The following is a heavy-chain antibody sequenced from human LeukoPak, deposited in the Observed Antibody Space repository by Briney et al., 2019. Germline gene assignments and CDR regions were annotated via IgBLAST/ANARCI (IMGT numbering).Heavy chain of an antibody. CDR1: GYSSTSYW. J-gene: IGHJ4*02. CDR3: ARHWRRSNYDFWSGYYTGIDY. V-gene: IGHV5-51*01. CDR2: IYPGDSDT. Sequence: GESLKISCKGSGYSSTSYWIGWVRQMPGKGLEWMGIIYPGDSDTRYSPSFQGQVTISADKSISTAYLQWSSLKASDTAMYYCARHWRRSNYDFWSGYYTGIDYWGQGTLVTVSS. D-gene: IGHD3-3*01.